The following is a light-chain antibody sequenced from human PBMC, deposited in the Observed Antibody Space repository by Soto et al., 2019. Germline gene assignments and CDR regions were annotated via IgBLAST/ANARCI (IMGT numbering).Light chain of an antibody. CDR1: NSDVGTYDY. J-gene: IGLJ2*01. Sequence: QSALSQPASVSGPPGQSIAISCTGTNSDVGTYDYVSWYQQHPGKAPKLMIYDVGKRPSGISDRFSGSKSGNTASLTISGLSAEDEADYYCSSKTTTNTIIFGGGTKLTVL. V-gene: IGLV2-14*03. CDR2: DVG. CDR3: SSKTTTNTII.